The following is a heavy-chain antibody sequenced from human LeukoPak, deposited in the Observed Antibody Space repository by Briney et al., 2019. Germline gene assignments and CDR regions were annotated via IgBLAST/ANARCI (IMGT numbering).Heavy chain of an antibody. V-gene: IGHV3-30-3*01. CDR2: ISSDGSNK. D-gene: IGHD6-6*01. CDR1: GFTFSSYV. Sequence: GGSLRLSCAASGFTFSSYVMHWVRQAPGKGLEWVAVISSDGSNKYYADSMKGRFTISRDNSKNTLYLQMNSLRPEDTAVYYCARVVEYTIIYWGQGTLVTVSS. CDR3: ARVVEYTIIY. J-gene: IGHJ4*02.